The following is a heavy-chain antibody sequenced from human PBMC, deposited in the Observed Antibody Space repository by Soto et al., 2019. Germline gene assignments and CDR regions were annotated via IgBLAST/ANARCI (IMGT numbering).Heavy chain of an antibody. CDR2: ITWNSATI. V-gene: IGHV3-9*01. CDR1: GFTFDDYG. CDR3: AKDRWARDSIDV. Sequence: GGSLRLSCAAPGFTFDDYGMHWVRQGPGKGLEWVSGITWNSATIGYAASVNGRFTISRDNAKNSLYLQMSSLTTEDTAVYYCAKDRWARDSIDVWGQGTTVTVSS. J-gene: IGHJ6*02.